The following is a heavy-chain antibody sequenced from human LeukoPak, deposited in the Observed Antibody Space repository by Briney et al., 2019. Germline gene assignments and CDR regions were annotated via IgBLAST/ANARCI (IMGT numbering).Heavy chain of an antibody. CDR1: GGTFSSYA. CDR3: ASSGGIGALGGFDY. J-gene: IGHJ4*02. D-gene: IGHD1-26*01. V-gene: IGHV1-69*13. Sequence: GASVKVSCKASGGTFSSYAISWVRQAPGQGLEWMGGIIPIFGTANYAQKFQGRVTITADESTSTAYMELSSLRSEDTAVYYCASSGGIGALGGFDYWGQGTLVTVSS. CDR2: IIPIFGTA.